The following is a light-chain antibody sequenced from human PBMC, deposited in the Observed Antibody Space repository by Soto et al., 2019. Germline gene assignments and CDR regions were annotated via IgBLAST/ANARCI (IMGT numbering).Light chain of an antibody. CDR1: QSVSSSY. CDR3: QQYGSSPPYT. CDR2: GAS. J-gene: IGKJ2*01. Sequence: EIVLTQSLGTLSLSPGERATLSCRASQSVSSSYLAWYQQKPGQCPRLLIYGASSRATGIPDRFSGSGSGTDFTLTISSREPEDFAVYYCQQYGSSPPYTFGQGTKLELK. V-gene: IGKV3-20*01.